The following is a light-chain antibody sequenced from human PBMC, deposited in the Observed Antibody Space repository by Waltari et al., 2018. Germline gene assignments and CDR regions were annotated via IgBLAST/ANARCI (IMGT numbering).Light chain of an antibody. Sequence: EIVMTQSPATLSVSPGERVTLYCRASQSVSSNLGWYQQKPGQAPRLLIYGASTRATGIAARFSGSGSGTEFTLTISSLQSEDFAVYYCQQYNIWPRTFGQGTKVEIK. CDR1: QSVSSN. V-gene: IGKV3-15*01. CDR2: GAS. J-gene: IGKJ1*01. CDR3: QQYNIWPRT.